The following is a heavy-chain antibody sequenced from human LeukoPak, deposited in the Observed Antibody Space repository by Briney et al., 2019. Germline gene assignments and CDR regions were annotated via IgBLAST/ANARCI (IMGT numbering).Heavy chain of an antibody. CDR1: GGSFSGYY. J-gene: IGHJ2*01. CDR3: ARAAGSIFGVVVATADYWYFDL. Sequence: SETLSLTCAVYGGSFSGYYWSWIRQPPEKGLEWIGEINHSVSTNYNPSLKSRVTISADTSKNQFSLRLSSVTAADTAVYYCARAAGSIFGVVVATADYWYFDLWGRGTLVTVSS. CDR2: INHSVST. V-gene: IGHV4-34*01. D-gene: IGHD3-3*01.